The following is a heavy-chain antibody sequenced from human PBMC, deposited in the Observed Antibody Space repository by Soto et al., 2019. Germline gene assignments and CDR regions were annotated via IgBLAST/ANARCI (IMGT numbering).Heavy chain of an antibody. CDR3: PRHDVCSTTICHNSFDP. CDR1: GYTFSECY. D-gene: IGHD2-2*01. Sequence: SIAAAGYTFSECYVSWMRQAPLTGLEWVSYISSSGSTIYYADSVKGRFTISRDNAKNSMYLQMNSLKASDTAMYYFPRHDVCSTTICHNSFDPWGQGTMVRVYS. J-gene: IGHJ5*02. V-gene: IGHV3-11*01. CDR2: ISSSGSTI.